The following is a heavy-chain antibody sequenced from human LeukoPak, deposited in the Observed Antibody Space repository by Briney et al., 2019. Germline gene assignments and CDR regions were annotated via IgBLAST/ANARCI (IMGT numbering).Heavy chain of an antibody. J-gene: IGHJ4*02. D-gene: IGHD3-16*01. CDR3: AKVMALSTFDVSSLPDY. V-gene: IGHV3-23*01. CDR2: ISGSGGSRGTT. CDR1: GYIFSNHA. Sequence: GGSLRLSCAASGYIFSNHAMGWVRQAPGKGLEWVSVISGSGGSRGTTSYAESAKGRFTISRDNAKKNLYLQMSSLAVEDTATYYCAKVMALSTFDVSSLPDYWGQGTLVTVSS.